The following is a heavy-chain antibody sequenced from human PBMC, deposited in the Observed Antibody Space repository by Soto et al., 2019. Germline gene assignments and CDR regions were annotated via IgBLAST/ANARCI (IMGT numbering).Heavy chain of an antibody. CDR2: ISYDGSNK. J-gene: IGHJ3*02. CDR3: AKVGKRVVIYDAFDI. Sequence: PGGSLRLSCAASVFTFSSYGMHWVRQAPGKGLEWVAVISYDGSNKYYADSMKGRFTISRDNSKNTLYLQMNSLRAEDTAVYYCAKVGKRVVIYDAFDIWGQGTMVTVS. V-gene: IGHV3-30*18. CDR1: VFTFSSYG. D-gene: IGHD3-22*01.